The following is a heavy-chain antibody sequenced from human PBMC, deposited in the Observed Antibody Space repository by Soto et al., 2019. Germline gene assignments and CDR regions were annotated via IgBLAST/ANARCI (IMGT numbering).Heavy chain of an antibody. CDR1: GFTFSSYA. D-gene: IGHD3-10*01. CDR2: ISYDGSNK. V-gene: IGHV3-30-3*01. J-gene: IGHJ4*02. Sequence: GGSLRLSCAASGFTFSSYAMHWVRQAPGKGLEWVAVISYDGSNKYYADSVKGRFTISRDNAKNSLYLQMNSLRAEDTAVYYCARVVHYYGSGSYYGPYFDYWGQGTLVTVSS. CDR3: ARVVHYYGSGSYYGPYFDY.